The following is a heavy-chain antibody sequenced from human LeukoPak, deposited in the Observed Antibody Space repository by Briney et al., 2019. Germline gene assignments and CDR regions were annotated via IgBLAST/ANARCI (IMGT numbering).Heavy chain of an antibody. CDR3: ARAMTRLTTGTTHGFDY. CDR1: GGSFSGYY. V-gene: IGHV4-34*01. J-gene: IGHJ4*02. D-gene: IGHD1-1*01. CDR2: INHSGST. Sequence: PSETLSLTCAVSGGSFSGYYWSWIRQPPGKGLEWIGEINHSGSTNYNPSLKSRVTISVDTSKNQFSLKLSSVTAADTAVYYCARAMTRLTTGTTHGFDYWGQGTLVTVSS.